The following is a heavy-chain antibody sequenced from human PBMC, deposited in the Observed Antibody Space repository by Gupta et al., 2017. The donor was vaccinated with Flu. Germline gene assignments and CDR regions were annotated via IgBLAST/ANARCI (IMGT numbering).Heavy chain of an antibody. CDR1: GFRFGIYG. CDR2: ISYNGSDK. Sequence: VPLVESGGGVVPPGGSLAPSCAASGFRFGIYGMDWVRPAPGEGLEWVEGISYNGSDKSYADTVKCRVTISRENSKKKVYLELKGLRAEDTVGDHCANILYDSTGYHEQATGYWGQGTLVTVSS. J-gene: IGHJ4*02. V-gene: IGHV3-30*18. D-gene: IGHD3-22*01. CDR3: ANILYDSTGYHEQATGY.